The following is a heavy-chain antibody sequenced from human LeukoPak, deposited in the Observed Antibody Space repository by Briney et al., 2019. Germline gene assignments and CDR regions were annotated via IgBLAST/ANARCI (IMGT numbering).Heavy chain of an antibody. Sequence: SQTLSLTCAISGDSVSSNSAAWNWIRQSPSGGLEWLGRTYYRSKWYNDYAASVKSRITINPDTSKNQFSLQLNSVTPEDTAVYYCARVAGGSWYANWFDPWGQGTLVTVSS. D-gene: IGHD6-13*01. CDR3: ARVAGGSWYANWFDP. J-gene: IGHJ5*02. CDR2: TYYRSKWYN. CDR1: GDSVSSNSAA. V-gene: IGHV6-1*01.